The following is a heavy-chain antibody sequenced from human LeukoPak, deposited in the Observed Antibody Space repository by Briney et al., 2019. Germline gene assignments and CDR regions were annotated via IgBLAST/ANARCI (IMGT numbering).Heavy chain of an antibody. V-gene: IGHV4-34*01. CDR2: INHSGST. J-gene: IGHJ2*01. Sequence: SETLSLTCAVYGGSFTNYYWSWIRQPPGKGLEWIGEINHSGSTNYKPSLKSRVTISLDTSKSQFSLKLSSVTAADTAVYYCARVSSSWYQDWYFDLWGRGTLVTVSS. CDR1: GGSFTNYY. D-gene: IGHD6-13*01. CDR3: ARVSSSWYQDWYFDL.